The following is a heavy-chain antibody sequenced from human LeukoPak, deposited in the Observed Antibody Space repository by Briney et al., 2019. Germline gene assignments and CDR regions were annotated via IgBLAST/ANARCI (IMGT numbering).Heavy chain of an antibody. CDR1: GYTFTSYG. CDR3: ARDVSIAAHKRPFLGY. Sequence: ASLKVSCKASGYTFTSYGISWVRQAPGQGLEWMGWISAYNGNTNYAQKLQGRVTMTTDTSTSTAYMELRSLRSDDTAVYYCARDVSIAAHKRPFLGYWGQGTLVTVSS. CDR2: ISAYNGNT. D-gene: IGHD6-6*01. J-gene: IGHJ4*02. V-gene: IGHV1-18*01.